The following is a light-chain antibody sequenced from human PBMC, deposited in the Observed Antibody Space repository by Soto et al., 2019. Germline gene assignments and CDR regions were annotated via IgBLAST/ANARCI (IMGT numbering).Light chain of an antibody. CDR1: SSDVGSYNV. Sequence: QSVLTQSASVSGSPGQSITISCTGTSSDVGSYNVVSWYQNHPGKAPKLIIYEVTERPSGVSNRFSGSKSGNTAYLTISGLQAEDEADYYCSSYAGSDVVVFGGGTKLTVL. CDR3: SSYAGSDVVV. CDR2: EVT. J-gene: IGLJ2*01. V-gene: IGLV2-23*02.